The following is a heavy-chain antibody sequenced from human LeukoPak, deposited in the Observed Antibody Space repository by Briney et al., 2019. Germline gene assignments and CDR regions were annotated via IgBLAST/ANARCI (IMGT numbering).Heavy chain of an antibody. CDR1: GYSISSGYY. V-gene: IGHV4-38-2*02. J-gene: IGHJ4*02. CDR2: IYHSGST. CDR3: ARDGHSGSYYNY. Sequence: SETLSLTCTVSGYSISSGYYWGWIRQPPGKGLEWIGSIYHSGSTYYNPSLKSRVTISVDTSKNQFSLKLSSVTAADTAVYYCARDGHSGSYYNYWGQGTLVTVSS. D-gene: IGHD1-26*01.